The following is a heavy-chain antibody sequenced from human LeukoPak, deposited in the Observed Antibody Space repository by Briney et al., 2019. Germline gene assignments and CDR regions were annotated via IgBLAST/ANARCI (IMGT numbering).Heavy chain of an antibody. D-gene: IGHD3-10*01. Sequence: ASVKVSCKASGYTFTSYGISWVRQAPGQGLEWMGWISAYNGNTNYAQKLQGRVTMTTDTSTSTAYMELRSLRSDDTAVYYCARIKYYGSSDYYYYGMDVWGQGTTVTVSS. CDR3: ARIKYYGSSDYYYYGMDV. CDR2: ISAYNGNT. J-gene: IGHJ6*02. CDR1: GYTFTSYG. V-gene: IGHV1-18*01.